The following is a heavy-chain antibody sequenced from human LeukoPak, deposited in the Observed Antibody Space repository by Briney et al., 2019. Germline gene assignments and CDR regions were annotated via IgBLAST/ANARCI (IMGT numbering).Heavy chain of an antibody. CDR1: GGSISGGGYY. V-gene: IGHV4-31*03. Sequence: SETLSLTCTVSGGSISGGGYYWSWIRQHPGKGLEWIGYIYYSGSTYYNPSLKSRVTISVDTSKNQFSLKLSSVTAADTAVYYCARESAAGMYYYYYGMDVWGQGTTVTVSS. CDR3: ARESAAGMYYYYYGMDV. D-gene: IGHD6-13*01. J-gene: IGHJ6*02. CDR2: IYYSGST.